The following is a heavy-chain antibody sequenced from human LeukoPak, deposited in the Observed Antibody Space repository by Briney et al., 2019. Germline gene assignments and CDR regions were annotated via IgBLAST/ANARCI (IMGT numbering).Heavy chain of an antibody. CDR1: GGSIISQNYY. CDR2: ISHTGST. Sequence: SETLSLTCIVSGGSIISQNYYWGWIRQPPGKALELIGSISHTGSTFYSPSLKSRVTMTVDTSNNEFALRVNSVTAADTAVYYCARLLSYDVLTDNYCKYYMDFWGKGTTVTVSS. CDR3: ARLLSYDVLTDNYCKYYMDF. D-gene: IGHD3-9*01. V-gene: IGHV4-39*01. J-gene: IGHJ6*03.